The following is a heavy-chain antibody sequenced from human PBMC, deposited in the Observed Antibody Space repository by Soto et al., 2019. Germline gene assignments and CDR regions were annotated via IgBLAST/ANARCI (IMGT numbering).Heavy chain of an antibody. D-gene: IGHD6-19*01. CDR2: IYYSGST. CDR3: ARPSPTRSVAGHFDY. J-gene: IGHJ4*02. V-gene: IGHV4-39*01. CDR1: GGSISSSSYY. Sequence: QLQLQESGPGLVKPSETLSLTCTVSGGSISSSSYYWGWIRQPPGKGLEWIGSIYYSGSTYYNPSLKSRVTISVDTSKNQFSLKLSSVTAADTAVYYCARPSPTRSVAGHFDYCGQGTLVTVSS.